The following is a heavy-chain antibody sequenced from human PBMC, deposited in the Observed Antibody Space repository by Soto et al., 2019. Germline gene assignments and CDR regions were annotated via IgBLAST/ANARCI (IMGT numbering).Heavy chain of an antibody. J-gene: IGHJ4*02. V-gene: IGHV3-23*01. Sequence: EVQLLESGGGSVQSGGSLRLSCAATGFTLSNYDMTWVRQAPGKGLEWVSSIRGSGANTYYADSVKGRFTISRDLSKNTLYLEMNSLRVDDTALYYCAKRDCTCHFGAPAFDYWGQGTPVSVSS. CDR1: GFTLSNYD. CDR2: IRGSGANT. CDR3: AKRDCTCHFGAPAFDY. D-gene: IGHD2-8*01.